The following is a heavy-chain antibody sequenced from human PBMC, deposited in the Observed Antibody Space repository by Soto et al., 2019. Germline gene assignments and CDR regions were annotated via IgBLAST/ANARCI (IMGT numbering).Heavy chain of an antibody. V-gene: IGHV4-59*01. CDR1: GDSISTFY. J-gene: IGHJ4*01. CDR3: ARGRTFRYYADDSSDYFYFFDY. CDR2: VYYTGST. D-gene: IGHD3-22*01. Sequence: SETLSLTCTVSGDSISTFYWGWMRQSPGKELEWIGYVYYTGSTNYNPSLKSRVTISVDRSKNQFSLKLTSANAADTAVYYCARGRTFRYYADDSSDYFYFFDYWGHGTQVTVSS.